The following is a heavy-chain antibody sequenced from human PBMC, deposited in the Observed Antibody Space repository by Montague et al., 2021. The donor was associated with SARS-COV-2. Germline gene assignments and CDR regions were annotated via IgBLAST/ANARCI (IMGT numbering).Heavy chain of an antibody. J-gene: IGHJ4*02. CDR1: GGSISSSNW. V-gene: IGHV4-4*02. D-gene: IGHD6-25*01. CDR3: AGSSILAAHRFDY. CDR2: IYYSGNT. Sequence: SETLSLTCTVSGGSISSSNWWSWVRQPPGKGLEWSGEIYYSGNTNYNPSLQSRFTISVDKSKNQFSLRLSSVTAADTAVYYCAGSSILAAHRFDYWGQGTLVTVSS.